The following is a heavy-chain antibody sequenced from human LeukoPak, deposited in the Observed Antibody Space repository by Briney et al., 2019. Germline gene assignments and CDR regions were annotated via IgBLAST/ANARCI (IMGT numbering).Heavy chain of an antibody. J-gene: IGHJ6*03. V-gene: IGHV4-4*02. D-gene: IGHD1-26*01. CDR2: IYHSGST. Sequence: TSGTLSLTCAVSGGSISSSNWWSWVRQPPGKGLEWIGEIYHSGSTNYNPSLKSRVTISVDKSKNQFSLKLSSVTAADTAVYYCARLTWELPPGGLYYNYYIDVWDKGATVTVSS. CDR3: ARLTWELPPGGLYYNYYIDV. CDR1: GGSISSSNW.